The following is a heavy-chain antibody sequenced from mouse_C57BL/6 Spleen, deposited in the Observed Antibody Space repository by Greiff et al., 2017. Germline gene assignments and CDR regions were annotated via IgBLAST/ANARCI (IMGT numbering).Heavy chain of an antibody. CDR3: ARAYYSNYEGAMDY. CDR1: GFTFSSYA. CDR2: ISDGGSYT. J-gene: IGHJ4*01. Sequence: EVKVVESGGGLVKPGGSLKLSCAASGFTFSSYAMSWVRQTPEKRLEWVATISDGGSYTYYPDNVKGRFTISRDNAKNNLYLQMSHLKSEDTAMYYCARAYYSNYEGAMDYWGQGTSVTVSS. V-gene: IGHV5-4*03. D-gene: IGHD2-5*01.